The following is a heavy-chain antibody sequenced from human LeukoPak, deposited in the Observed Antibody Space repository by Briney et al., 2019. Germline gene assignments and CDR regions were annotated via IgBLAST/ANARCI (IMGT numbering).Heavy chain of an antibody. CDR2: ISGSGGST. CDR1: GFTSSSYA. V-gene: IGHV3-23*01. J-gene: IGHJ4*02. Sequence: GGSLRLSCAASGFTSSSYAMSWVRQAPGKGLERVSGISGSGGSTYYPDSVKGRFTISRDNSKNTLYLQMNSLRAEDTAVCYCAKVITFGGVISHFDYWGQGTLVTVSS. CDR3: AKVITFGGVISHFDY. D-gene: IGHD3-16*02.